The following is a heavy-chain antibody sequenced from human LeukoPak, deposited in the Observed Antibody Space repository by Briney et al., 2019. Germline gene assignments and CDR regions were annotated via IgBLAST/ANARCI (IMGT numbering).Heavy chain of an antibody. CDR2: IDTAGNA. D-gene: IGHD6-13*01. J-gene: IGHJ4*02. CDR1: EFTFSSYD. V-gene: IGHV3-13*01. CDR3: ARAKMPGIQTAGRVNYFDS. Sequence: GSLRLSCAASEFTFSSYDMHWVRQATGKGLEWVSTIDTAGNAWYPDSVKGRFTISRENAKNSLNLQMNSLRVGDTAVYYCARAKMPGIQTAGRVNYFDSWGQGTLVTVSA.